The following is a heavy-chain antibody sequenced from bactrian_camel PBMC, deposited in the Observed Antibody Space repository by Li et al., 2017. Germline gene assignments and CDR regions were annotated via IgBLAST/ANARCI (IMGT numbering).Heavy chain of an antibody. CDR3: AAARLSFCSRDRRGFDY. Sequence: QLVESGGGSVQAGGSLRLSCAASGYTVSTGYMAWFRQAPGKEREGVAFIHSGGAFYDDSVKGRFTFSKDNTKNALYLQMNSLKPEDTAMYFCAAARLSFCSRDRRGFDYWGQGTQVTVS. CDR2: IHSGGA. CDR1: GYTVSTGY. J-gene: IGHJ6*01. V-gene: IGHV3S28*01.